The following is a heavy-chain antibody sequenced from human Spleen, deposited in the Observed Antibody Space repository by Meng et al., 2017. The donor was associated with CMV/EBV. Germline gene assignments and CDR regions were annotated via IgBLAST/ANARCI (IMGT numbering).Heavy chain of an antibody. D-gene: IGHD6-13*01. J-gene: IGHJ4*02. CDR3: AKDFGQPLELDY. CDR1: GFTFSSYA. Sequence: GESLKISCAASGFTFSSYAMSWVRQAPGKGLEWVSAISGSGGSTYYADSVKGRFTISRDNSKNTLYLQMNSLRAEDTAVYYCAKDFGQPLELDYWGQGTLVTVSS. V-gene: IGHV3-23*01. CDR2: ISGSGGST.